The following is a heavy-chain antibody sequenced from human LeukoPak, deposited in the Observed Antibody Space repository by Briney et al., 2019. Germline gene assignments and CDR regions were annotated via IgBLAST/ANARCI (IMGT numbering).Heavy chain of an antibody. J-gene: IGHJ3*02. CDR1: GGSISSYY. CDR2: IYYSGST. D-gene: IGHD3-10*01. CDR3: ARDPGYYGSGTIGAFDI. V-gene: IGHV4-59*01. Sequence: PSETLSLTCTVSGGSISSYYWSWIRQPPGKGLEWIGYIYYSGSTNYNPSLKSRVTISVDTSKNQFSLKLSSVTAADTAVYYCARDPGYYGSGTIGAFDIWGQGTMVTVSS.